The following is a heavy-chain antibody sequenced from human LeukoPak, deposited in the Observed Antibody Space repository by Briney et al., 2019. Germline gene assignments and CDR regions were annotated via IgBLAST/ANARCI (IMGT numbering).Heavy chain of an antibody. V-gene: IGHV4-39*07. CDR3: ARAPRFNWFDP. J-gene: IGHJ5*02. CDR2: IHYRGNT. CDR1: GYSISSLSDY. Sequence: PSETLSLTCSVSGYSISSLSDYWGWIRQPPGKGLEWIGHIHYRGNTYYSPSLKSRVTISVDTSKNQFSLKVSAVTAADTAVYYCARAPRFNWFDPWGQGTLVTVSS.